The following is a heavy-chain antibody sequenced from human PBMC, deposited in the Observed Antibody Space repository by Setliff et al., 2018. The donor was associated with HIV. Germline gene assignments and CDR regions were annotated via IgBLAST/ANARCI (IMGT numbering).Heavy chain of an antibody. V-gene: IGHV1-46*01. J-gene: IGHJ3*02. Sequence: ASVKVSCKASGYTFTSYYMHWVRQAPGQGLEWMGIINPSGGSSTYAQKFQGRVTITRDTSTSTVYMELSSLRSEDTAVYYCARDRVRITIFGANDASDIWGQGTRVT. CDR2: INPSGGSS. CDR3: ARDRVRITIFGANDASDI. D-gene: IGHD3-3*01. CDR1: GYTFTSYY.